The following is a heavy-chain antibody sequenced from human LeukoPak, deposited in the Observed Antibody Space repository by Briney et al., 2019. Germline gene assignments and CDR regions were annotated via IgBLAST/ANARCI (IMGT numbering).Heavy chain of an antibody. V-gene: IGHV3-43D*04. J-gene: IGHJ4*02. CDR1: GFTFDDYA. CDR2: ISWDGGST. CDR3: AKDIIGGGGAVDY. Sequence: GGSLRLSCAASGFTFDDYAMHWVRQAPGKGLEWVFLISWDGGSTYYADSVKGRFTISRDNSKNSLYLQMNSLRAEDTALYYCAKDIIGGGGAVDYWGQGTLVTVSS. D-gene: IGHD3-16*01.